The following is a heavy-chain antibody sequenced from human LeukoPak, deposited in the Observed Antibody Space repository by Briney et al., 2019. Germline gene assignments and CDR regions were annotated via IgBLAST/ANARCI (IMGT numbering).Heavy chain of an antibody. D-gene: IGHD3-22*01. J-gene: IGHJ3*02. V-gene: IGHV5-51*01. CDR2: IYPGDSDT. Sequence: GESLKISCKGSGYSSTSYWIGWVRQMPGKGLEWMGIIYPGDSDTRYSPSFQGQVTISSDKSISTAYLQWSSLKASDTAMYYCARRGYYYDSSGYYHDAFDIWGQGTMVTVSS. CDR1: GYSSTSYW. CDR3: ARRGYYYDSSGYYHDAFDI.